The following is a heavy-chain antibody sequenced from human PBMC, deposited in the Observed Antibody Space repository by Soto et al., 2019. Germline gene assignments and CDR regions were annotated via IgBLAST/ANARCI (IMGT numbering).Heavy chain of an antibody. J-gene: IGHJ6*02. CDR1: GGSVSSGSYY. CDR3: ASPDYDFWSGYFPAAWYYGMDV. D-gene: IGHD3-3*01. CDR2: IYHSGTT. Sequence: PSETLSLTCTVSGGSVSSGSYYWAWIRQPPGKGLEWIGSIYHSGTTYYNPSLKSRVTISVDTSKNQFSLKLSSVTAADSAVYYCASPDYDFWSGYFPAAWYYGMDVWGQGTTVTVSS. V-gene: IGHV4-39*07.